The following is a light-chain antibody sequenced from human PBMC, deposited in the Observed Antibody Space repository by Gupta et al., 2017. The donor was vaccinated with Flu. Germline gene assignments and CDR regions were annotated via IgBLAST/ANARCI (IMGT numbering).Light chain of an antibody. V-gene: IGKV1-39*01. CDR2: LVS. CDR1: QYMSNN. J-gene: IGKJ2*01. CDR3: QQTYSLPYT. Sequence: DIQMTQSPSSLSASAGDRVSITCRASQYMSNNLDWFQQKPGEAPKLLIYLVSSLESGVPSRFSGTGSGTDFTLTISSLQPDDFATYYCQQTYSLPYTFGQGTNLEIK.